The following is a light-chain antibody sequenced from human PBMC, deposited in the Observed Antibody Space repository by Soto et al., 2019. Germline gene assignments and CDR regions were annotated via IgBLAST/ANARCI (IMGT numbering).Light chain of an antibody. V-gene: IGKV1-5*03. Sequence: DIQMPQSPSTLSGSVGDRVTITCRASQTISSWLAWYQQKPGKAPKLLIYKASTLKSGVPSRFSGSVSGTEFTLTISSLQPDDFATYYCQHYNSYSAAFGQGTKVELK. J-gene: IGKJ1*01. CDR3: QHYNSYSAA. CDR1: QTISSW. CDR2: KAS.